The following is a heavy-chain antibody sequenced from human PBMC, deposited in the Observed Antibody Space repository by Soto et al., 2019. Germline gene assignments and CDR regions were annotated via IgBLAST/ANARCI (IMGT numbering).Heavy chain of an antibody. CDR2: TYYRSKWYT. J-gene: IGHJ4*02. V-gene: IGHV6-1*01. CDR3: ARGPGRLKY. CDR1: GDSVSSNSAT. D-gene: IGHD2-15*01. Sequence: PSHTLSLTCAISGDSVSSNSATWNLIRQSPSRGLEWLGRTYYRSKWYTAYTVSVKSRITINPDTSKNQFSLQLNSVTPEDTAVYYCARGPGRLKYWGEGTLVTVSS.